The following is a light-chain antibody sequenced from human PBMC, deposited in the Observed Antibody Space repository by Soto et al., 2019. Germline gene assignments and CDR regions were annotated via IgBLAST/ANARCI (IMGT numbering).Light chain of an antibody. CDR2: EVI. J-gene: IGLJ2*01. CDR1: SSDVGGYNY. Sequence: QSVLTQPPSASGSLGQSVTISCTGTSSDVGGYNYVSWYQQHPGKAPKLMIYEVIKRPSGVPIRFSGSKSGNTASLTVSGLQDEDEADYYCSSYAGSNNYVIFGGGTKLTVL. V-gene: IGLV2-8*01. CDR3: SSYAGSNNYVI.